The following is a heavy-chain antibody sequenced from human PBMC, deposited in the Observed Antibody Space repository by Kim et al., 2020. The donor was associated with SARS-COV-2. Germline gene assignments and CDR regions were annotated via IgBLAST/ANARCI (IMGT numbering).Heavy chain of an antibody. CDR2: ISYDGSNK. CDR3: AKAMVRDFDWNGMDV. CDR1: GFTFSSYG. V-gene: IGHV3-30*18. J-gene: IGHJ6*02. Sequence: GGSLRLSCAASGFTFSSYGMHWVRQAPGKGLEWVAVISYDGSNKYYADSVKGRFTISRDNYKNTLYLQMNSLRAEDTAEYYCAKAMVRDFDWNGMDVWGQGTTVTVSS. D-gene: IGHD3-9*01.